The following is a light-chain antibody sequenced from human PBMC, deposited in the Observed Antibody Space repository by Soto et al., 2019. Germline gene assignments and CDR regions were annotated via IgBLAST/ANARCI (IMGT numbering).Light chain of an antibody. CDR1: SSDIGSNT. CDR3: AAWDDSLRGLE. Sequence: QPVLTQPPSASGTPGQMVTISCCVSSSDIGSNTVNWYQQLPGMAPKLLIYNNSQRPSGVPDRFSGSKSGTSASLATSGLQSEDEADYYCAAWDDSLRGLEFGGGTKLTVL. CDR2: NNS. J-gene: IGLJ2*01. V-gene: IGLV1-44*01.